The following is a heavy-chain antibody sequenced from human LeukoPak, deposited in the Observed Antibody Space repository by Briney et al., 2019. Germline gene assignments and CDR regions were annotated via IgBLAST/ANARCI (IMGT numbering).Heavy chain of an antibody. J-gene: IGHJ6*02. D-gene: IGHD5-18*01. Sequence: SETLSLTCTVSGGSISSYYWSWIRQPPGKGLEWIGYIYYSGSTNYNPSLKSRVTISVDTSKNQFSLKLSSVTAADTAVYYCARYVGYSYGYPDYYYYYGMDVWGQGTTVTVSS. V-gene: IGHV4-59*08. CDR2: IYYSGST. CDR3: ARYVGYSYGYPDYYYYYGMDV. CDR1: GGSISSYY.